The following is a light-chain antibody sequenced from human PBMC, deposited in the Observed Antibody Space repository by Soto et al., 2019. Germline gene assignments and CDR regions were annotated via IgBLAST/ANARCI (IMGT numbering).Light chain of an antibody. CDR3: QQYCSSPPWA. Sequence: EIVLTQSPGTLSLSPGERATLSCRASQSVSTNYLAWYQQKPGQAPRLHIYGASSRTTGIPDRFSGSGSGTDFTLTISRLEPEDFAVYYCQQYCSSPPWAFGQGTKVEIK. CDR1: QSVSTNY. V-gene: IGKV3-20*01. J-gene: IGKJ1*01. CDR2: GAS.